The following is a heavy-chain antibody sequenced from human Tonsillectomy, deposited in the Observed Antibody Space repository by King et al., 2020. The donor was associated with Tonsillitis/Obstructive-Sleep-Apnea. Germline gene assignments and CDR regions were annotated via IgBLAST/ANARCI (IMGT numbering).Heavy chain of an antibody. CDR3: ASHRSANGDYNF. V-gene: IGHV4-31*03. CDR2: IYHSGNT. J-gene: IGHJ4*02. D-gene: IGHD4-17*01. CDR1: GDSINSGPYY. Sequence: VQLQESGPGLVRPSQTLSLTCTVSGDSINSGPYYWSWIRQHPGKGLESIGYIYHSGNTYYNPSLKGRVTMSIDTSKNQFSLNLTSVTAADTAVYYCASHRSANGDYNFWGQGTLVTVSS.